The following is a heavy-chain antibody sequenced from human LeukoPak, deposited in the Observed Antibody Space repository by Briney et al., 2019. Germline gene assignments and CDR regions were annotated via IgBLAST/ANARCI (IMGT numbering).Heavy chain of an antibody. V-gene: IGHV1-69*13. D-gene: IGHD3-3*01. Sequence: SVKVSCKASGGTFSSYAISWVRQAPGQGLEWMGGIIPIFGTANYAQKFQGRVTITADESTSTAYMELSSLRSEDTAVYYCARESPLQFVPSYDFWYYYGMDVWGQGTTVTVSS. CDR1: GGTFSSYA. CDR3: ARESPLQFVPSYDFWYYYGMDV. CDR2: IIPIFGTA. J-gene: IGHJ6*02.